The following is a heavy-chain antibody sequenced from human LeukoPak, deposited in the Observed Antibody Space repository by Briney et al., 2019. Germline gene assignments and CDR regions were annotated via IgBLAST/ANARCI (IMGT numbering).Heavy chain of an antibody. J-gene: IGHJ4*02. CDR2: ISGSGGST. V-gene: IGHV3-23*01. CDR3: AKEGDGSGDY. D-gene: IGHD3-10*01. Sequence: PSETLSLTCTVSGYSISSGYYWGWIRQPPGKGLEWVSAISGSGGSTYYADSVKGRFTISRDNSKNTLYLQMNSLRAEDTAVYYCAKEGDGSGDYWGQGTLVTVSS. CDR1: GYSISSGYY.